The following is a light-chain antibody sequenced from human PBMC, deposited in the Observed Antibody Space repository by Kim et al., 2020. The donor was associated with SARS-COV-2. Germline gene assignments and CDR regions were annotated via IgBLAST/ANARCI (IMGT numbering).Light chain of an antibody. J-gene: IGLJ3*02. CDR3: QSADSSDTYWV. CDR1: ALPNQY. V-gene: IGLV3-25*03. Sequence: PGQTARLTCSGDALPNQYAYWFQQKPGQAPVVVIYEDSERPSGITERFSGSSSGTTVTLTISGVQAEDEADYYCQSADSSDTYWVFGGGTKVTVL. CDR2: EDS.